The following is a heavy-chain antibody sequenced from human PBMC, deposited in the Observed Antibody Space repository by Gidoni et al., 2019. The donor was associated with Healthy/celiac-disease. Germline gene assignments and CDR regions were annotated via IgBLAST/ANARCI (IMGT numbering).Heavy chain of an antibody. V-gene: IGHV4-39*07. CDR2: IYYSGST. CDR3: ARAGTVYSQWLSDNWYFDL. D-gene: IGHD6-19*01. CDR1: CGSISSSSYY. Sequence: QLQLQESGPGLVKPSETLSLTCTVSCGSISSSSYYWGWLRQPPGKGLEWIGSIYYSGSTYYNPSLKSRVTISVDTSKNQFSLKLSSVTAADTAVYYCARAGTVYSQWLSDNWYFDLWGRGTLVTVSS. J-gene: IGHJ2*01.